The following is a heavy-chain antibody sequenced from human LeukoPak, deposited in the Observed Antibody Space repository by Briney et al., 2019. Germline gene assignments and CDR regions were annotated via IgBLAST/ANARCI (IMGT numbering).Heavy chain of an antibody. D-gene: IGHD2-2*01. J-gene: IGHJ6*04. V-gene: IGHV3-73*01. CDR1: GFTFSGSA. CDR2: IRSKANSYAT. Sequence: GGSLRLSCAASGFTFSGSAMHWVRQASGKGLEWVGRIRSKANSYATAYAASAKGRFTISRDDSKNTAYLQMNSLKTEDTAVYYCTRHAGYCSSTSCQIYYYYGVDVWGKGTTVTVSS. CDR3: TRHAGYCSSTSCQIYYYYGVDV.